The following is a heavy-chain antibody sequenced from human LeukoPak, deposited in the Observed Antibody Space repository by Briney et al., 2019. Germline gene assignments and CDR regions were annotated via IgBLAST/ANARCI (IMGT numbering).Heavy chain of an antibody. CDR2: INHSGST. J-gene: IGHJ6*03. Sequence: SETLSLTCAVYGGSFSGYYWSWIRQPPGKGLEWIGEINHSGSTNYNPSLKSRVTISVDTSKNQFSLKLSSVTAADTAVYYCARQAGVPAALVYYYYYMDVWGKGTTVTISS. CDR3: ARQAGVPAALVYYYYYMDV. CDR1: GGSFSGYY. V-gene: IGHV4-34*01. D-gene: IGHD2-2*01.